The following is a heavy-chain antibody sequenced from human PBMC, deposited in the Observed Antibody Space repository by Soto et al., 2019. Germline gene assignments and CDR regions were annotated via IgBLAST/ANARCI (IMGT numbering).Heavy chain of an antibody. CDR2: IYHSGST. Sequence: QVQLQESGPGLVKPSGTLSLTCAVSGGSISSSNWWSWVRQPPGKGLEWIGEIYHSGSTNYNPSLKSRVTISVDKSKNQFSLKLSSVTAADTAVYYCASPSVDSYGPHSYYFDYWGQGTLVTVSS. V-gene: IGHV4-4*02. D-gene: IGHD5-18*01. CDR1: GGSISSSNW. J-gene: IGHJ4*02. CDR3: ASPSVDSYGPHSYYFDY.